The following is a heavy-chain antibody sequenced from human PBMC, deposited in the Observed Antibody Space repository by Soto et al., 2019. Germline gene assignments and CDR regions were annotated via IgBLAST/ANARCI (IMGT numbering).Heavy chain of an antibody. Sequence: QVQLVQSGAEVKKPGSSVKVSCKASGGTFSSYTISWVRQAPGQGLEWMGRIIPILGIANYAQKFQGRVTITADKSTSTAYMELSSLRSEDTAVYYCARDSGTRGGGGSCYSCYFDYWGQGTLVTVSS. CDR1: GGTFSSYT. J-gene: IGHJ4*02. CDR3: ARDSGTRGGGGSCYSCYFDY. CDR2: IIPILGIA. D-gene: IGHD2-15*01. V-gene: IGHV1-69*08.